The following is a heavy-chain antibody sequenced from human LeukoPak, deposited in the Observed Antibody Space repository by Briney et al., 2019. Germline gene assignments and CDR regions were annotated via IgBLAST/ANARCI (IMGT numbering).Heavy chain of an antibody. J-gene: IGHJ4*02. Sequence: SQTLSLTCTVSADSISSGGHYWSWIRQHPGKGLESIGFMRHSGSTSHNPSLKGPVAISVDASKNHFSLRLSSVTAADTAVYYCARGGNRFGGFYFDYWGQGSLVTVSS. D-gene: IGHD3-10*01. V-gene: IGHV4-31*01. CDR3: ARGGNRFGGFYFDY. CDR2: MRHSGST. CDR1: ADSISSGGHY.